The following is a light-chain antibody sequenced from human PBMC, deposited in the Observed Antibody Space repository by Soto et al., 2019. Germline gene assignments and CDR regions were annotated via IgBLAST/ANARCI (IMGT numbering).Light chain of an antibody. J-gene: IGLJ2*01. V-gene: IGLV1-44*01. CDR1: SSNIGRNS. CDR3: AAWDDSLNALL. Sequence: QSVLTQSPSASGTPGQRVTISCSGSSSNIGRNSVSWYQKHPGTAPKLLIFSDYQRPSGVPERFSGSKSGTSASLAISGLQPGDEADYFCAAWDDSLNALLFGGGTKGTVL. CDR2: SDY.